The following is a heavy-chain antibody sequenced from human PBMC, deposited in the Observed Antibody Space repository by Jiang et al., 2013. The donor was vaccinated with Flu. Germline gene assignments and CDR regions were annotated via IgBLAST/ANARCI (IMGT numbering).Heavy chain of an antibody. D-gene: IGHD6-13*01. Sequence: GVVQPGRSLRLSCAASGLTFSSYAMHWVRQAPGKGLEWVAAISYDGSKKYYADSVKGRFTISRDNSKNTLYLQMNSLRAEDTAVYYCAITIKPGSWYFYYWGQGTLVTVSS. CDR3: AITIKPGSWYFYY. V-gene: IGHV3-30*04. CDR2: ISYDGSKK. CDR1: GLTFSSYA. J-gene: IGHJ4*02.